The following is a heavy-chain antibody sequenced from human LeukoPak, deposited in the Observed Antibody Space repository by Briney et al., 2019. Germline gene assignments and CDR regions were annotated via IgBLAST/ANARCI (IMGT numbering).Heavy chain of an antibody. CDR3: ARQLYGSDY. D-gene: IGHD4-17*01. CDR2: VNHSGYT. J-gene: IGHJ4*02. CDR1: GGSLRGHS. Sequence: SETLSLTCGIYGGSLRGHSWSWIRQSPEKGLEWIGEVNHSGYTNYNPSLKSRVTISVDTSKNQFSLRLNSVTAADTAVYYCARQLYGSDYWGQGTLVTVS. V-gene: IGHV4-34*01.